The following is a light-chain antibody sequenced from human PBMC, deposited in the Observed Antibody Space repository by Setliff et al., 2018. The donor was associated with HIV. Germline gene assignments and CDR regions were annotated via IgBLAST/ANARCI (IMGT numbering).Light chain of an antibody. J-gene: IGLJ1*01. CDR1: ISDVGRYNL. V-gene: IGLV2-23*02. CDR3: CSYAGGSTYV. CDR2: DVS. Sequence: QSALTQPASASGSPGQSITISCTGTISDVGRYNLVSWYQQHPGKAPKLMIYDVSKRPSGVSNRFSGSKSGNTASLTISGLQAEDESDYFCCSYAGGSTYVFGTGTKVTVL.